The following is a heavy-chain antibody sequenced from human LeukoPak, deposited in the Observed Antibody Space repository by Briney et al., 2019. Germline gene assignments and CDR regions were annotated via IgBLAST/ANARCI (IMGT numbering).Heavy chain of an antibody. V-gene: IGHV1-8*01. Sequence: ASVKVSCKASGYTFTSFDINWVRQATGQGLEWMGWMNPNSGNTGYAQKFQGRVTMTRNTSISTAYMELSSLRSEDTAVYYCVGTYYYDSSGQSPDYWGQGTLVTVSS. CDR3: VGTYYYDSSGQSPDY. CDR2: MNPNSGNT. J-gene: IGHJ4*02. D-gene: IGHD3-22*01. CDR1: GYTFTSFD.